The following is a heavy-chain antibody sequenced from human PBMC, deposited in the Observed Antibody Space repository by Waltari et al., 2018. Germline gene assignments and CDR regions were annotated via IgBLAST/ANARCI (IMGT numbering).Heavy chain of an antibody. J-gene: IGHJ3*02. CDR1: GFSLSTSGVG. V-gene: IGHV2-5*01. Sequence: QITLKESGPTLVKPTQTLTLTCTFSGFSLSTSGVGVGWIRQPPGKALEWLALIYWNDDKRYSPSLKSRLTITKDTSKNQVVLTMTNMDPVDTATHYCAHTQSSVCRSNRCFDIWGQGTMVTVSS. CDR2: IYWNDDK. D-gene: IGHD7-27*01. CDR3: AHTQSSVCRSNRCFDI.